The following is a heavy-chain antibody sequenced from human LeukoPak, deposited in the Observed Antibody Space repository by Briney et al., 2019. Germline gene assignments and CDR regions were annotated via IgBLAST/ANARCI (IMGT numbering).Heavy chain of an antibody. CDR3: AKADSSSWYYFDY. Sequence: GGSLRLSCAASGFTFSSYAMSWVRQAPGKGLEWVSAISGSGGSTYYADSVKGRFTISRDNSKNTLYLQMNSLRAEDTAVYYCAKADSSSWYYFDYWGQETLVTVSS. V-gene: IGHV3-23*01. CDR1: GFTFSSYA. J-gene: IGHJ4*02. D-gene: IGHD6-13*01. CDR2: ISGSGGST.